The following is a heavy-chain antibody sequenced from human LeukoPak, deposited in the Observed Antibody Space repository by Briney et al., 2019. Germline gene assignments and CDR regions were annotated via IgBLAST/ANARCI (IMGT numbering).Heavy chain of an antibody. V-gene: IGHV3-30*18. Sequence: PGRSLRLSCAASGFTFSSYGMHWVRQAPGKGLEWVAVISYDGSNKYYADSVKGRFTTSRDNPKNTLYLQMNSLRAEDTAVYYCAKRGVGYSSGWLDLDYWGQGTLVTVSS. D-gene: IGHD6-19*01. J-gene: IGHJ4*02. CDR1: GFTFSSYG. CDR2: ISYDGSNK. CDR3: AKRGVGYSSGWLDLDY.